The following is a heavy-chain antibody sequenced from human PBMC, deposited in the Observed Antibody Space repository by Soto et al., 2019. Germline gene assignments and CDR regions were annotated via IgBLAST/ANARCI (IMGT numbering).Heavy chain of an antibody. CDR2: IYGSGGST. Sequence: VQLLESGGGLVQPGGSLRLSCAASGFTFSSFAMSWVRQAPGKGLEWVSGIYGSGGSTFYADSVKGRFTLSRDNSKNTLYLQMNSLRAEDTAIYYCAKLRGGQRGAFDIWGQGTKVTVSS. CDR1: GFTFSSFA. J-gene: IGHJ3*02. V-gene: IGHV3-23*01. CDR3: AKLRGGQRGAFDI. D-gene: IGHD6-25*01.